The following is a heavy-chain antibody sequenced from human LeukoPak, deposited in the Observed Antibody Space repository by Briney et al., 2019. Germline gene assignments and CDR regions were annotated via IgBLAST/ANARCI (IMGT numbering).Heavy chain of an antibody. CDR1: GFTFSGSA. Sequence: GGSLRLSCAASGFTFSGSAMHWVRQASGKGREWVGRIRSKANSYATAYAASVKGRFTISRDDSKNTAYLQMNSRRAEDTAVYYCAKSSGDGYGYYFDYWGQGTLVTVSS. CDR3: AKSSGDGYGYYFDY. V-gene: IGHV3-73*01. D-gene: IGHD5-18*01. CDR2: IRSKANSYAT. J-gene: IGHJ4*02.